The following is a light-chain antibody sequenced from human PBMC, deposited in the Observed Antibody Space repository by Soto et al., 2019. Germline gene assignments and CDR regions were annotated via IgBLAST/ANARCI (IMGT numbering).Light chain of an antibody. CDR3: TSYTSSYTYV. V-gene: IGLV2-14*01. J-gene: IGLJ1*01. CDR1: SSDVGAYNH. Sequence: QSVLTQPASVSGSPGQSITISCTGTSSDVGAYNHVSWYQQHPGKDPKLMIYEVSNRPSGVSNRFSGSKSGNTASLTISGLQAEDEADYYCTSYTSSYTYVFGTGTKVTVL. CDR2: EVS.